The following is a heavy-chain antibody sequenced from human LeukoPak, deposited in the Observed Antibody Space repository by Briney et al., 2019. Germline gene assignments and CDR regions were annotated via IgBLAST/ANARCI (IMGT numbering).Heavy chain of an antibody. D-gene: IGHD1-26*01. V-gene: IGHV1-18*01. Sequence: ASVKVSCKASGYTFTSYGISWVRQAPGQGLEWMGWISAYNGNTNYAQKLQGRVTMTEDTSTDTAYMELSSLRSEDTAVYYCATDMRGSSSYFDYWGQGTLVTVSS. CDR2: ISAYNGNT. CDR1: GYTFTSYG. J-gene: IGHJ4*02. CDR3: ATDMRGSSSYFDY.